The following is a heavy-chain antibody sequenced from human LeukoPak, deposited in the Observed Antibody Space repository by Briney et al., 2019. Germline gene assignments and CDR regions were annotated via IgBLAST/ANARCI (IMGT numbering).Heavy chain of an antibody. V-gene: IGHV4-59*08. CDR3: ARRRDFLDY. D-gene: IGHD3-3*01. CDR1: GGSISNYY. Sequence: SETLSLTCTVPGGSISNYYWSWIRQRPGKGLEWIGYISNTGRTDSSPSLKSRVTLSVDTSKNQVSLKLDSATAADKAVYYCARRRDFLDYWGQGTLVTVSS. J-gene: IGHJ4*02. CDR2: ISNTGRT.